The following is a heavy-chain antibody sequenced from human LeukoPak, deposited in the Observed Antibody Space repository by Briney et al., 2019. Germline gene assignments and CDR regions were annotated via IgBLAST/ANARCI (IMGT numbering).Heavy chain of an antibody. Sequence: PGGSLRLSCAASRFTDSSNYMSWVRQAPGKGLEWVSVIYSGGSTYYADSVKGRFTISRDNSKNTLYLQMNSLRAEDTAVYYCAKDRGSGSTPYFDYWGQGTLVTVSS. J-gene: IGHJ4*02. CDR2: IYSGGST. CDR1: RFTDSSNY. V-gene: IGHV3-53*01. CDR3: AKDRGSGSTPYFDY. D-gene: IGHD3-10*01.